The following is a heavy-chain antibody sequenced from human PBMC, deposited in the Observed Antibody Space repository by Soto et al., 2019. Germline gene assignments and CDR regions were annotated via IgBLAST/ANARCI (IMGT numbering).Heavy chain of an antibody. Sequence: SEPLSLTCTVSGGSISSYYWSWIRQPPGKGLEWIGFIYYSGSTNYNPSLKSRVTISVDTSKNQFSLKLSSVTAADTAVYYCAASAIFGVVIPVSWFDPWGQGTLVTVSS. D-gene: IGHD3-3*01. CDR3: AASAIFGVVIPVSWFDP. J-gene: IGHJ5*02. V-gene: IGHV4-59*01. CDR2: IYYSGST. CDR1: GGSISSYY.